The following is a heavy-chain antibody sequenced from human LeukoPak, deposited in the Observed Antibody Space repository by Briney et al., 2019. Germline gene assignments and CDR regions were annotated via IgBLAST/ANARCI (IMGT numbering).Heavy chain of an antibody. V-gene: IGHV3-30-3*01. J-gene: IGHJ5*02. Sequence: GGSLRLSCAASGFTFRSYAMHWVRQAPGKGLERVAVISYDGSNKYYADSVKGRFTISRDNSKNTLYLQMNSLRAEDTAVYYCARAGIAAAGTGNWFDPWGQGTLVTVSS. D-gene: IGHD6-13*01. CDR2: ISYDGSNK. CDR1: GFTFRSYA. CDR3: ARAGIAAAGTGNWFDP.